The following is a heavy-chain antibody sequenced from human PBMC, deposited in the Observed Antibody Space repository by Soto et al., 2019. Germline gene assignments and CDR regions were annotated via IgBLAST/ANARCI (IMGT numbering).Heavy chain of an antibody. CDR1: GYTFTSYA. CDR2: INAGNGNT. V-gene: IGHV1-3*01. J-gene: IGHJ4*02. D-gene: IGHD6-13*01. Sequence: GAAVKVSCKASGYTFTSYAMHWVRQAPGQRLEWMGWINAGNGNTKYSQKFQGRVTITRDTSASTAYMELSSLRSEDTAVYYCARAPGGPGIAEYWGQGTLVTVSS. CDR3: ARAPGGPGIAEY.